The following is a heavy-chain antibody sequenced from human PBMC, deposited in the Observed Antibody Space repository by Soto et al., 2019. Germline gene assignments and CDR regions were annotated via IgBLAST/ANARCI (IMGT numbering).Heavy chain of an antibody. CDR1: GGTFSSYA. CDR2: IIPIFGTA. D-gene: IGHD3-16*02. J-gene: IGHJ6*02. Sequence: SVKVSCKASGGTFSSYAISWVRQAPGQGLEWMGGIIPIFGTANHAQKFQGGVTITADESTSTAYMELSSLRSEDTAVYYCAAGGLSHYYFGMDVWGQGTTVTVSS. CDR3: AAGGLSHYYFGMDV. V-gene: IGHV1-69*13.